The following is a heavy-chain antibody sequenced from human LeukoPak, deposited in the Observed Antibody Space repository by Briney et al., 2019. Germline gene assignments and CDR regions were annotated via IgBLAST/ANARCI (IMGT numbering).Heavy chain of an antibody. Sequence: GGSLRLSCAASGFTVSSNYMTWVRQAPGKGPQWVSVIHKNAITYYADTVKGRFTISRDNSKNTLYLHMNSLRDEDTALYYCAGDRAYPNDVFNIWGQGTMITVS. CDR3: AGDRAYPNDVFNI. V-gene: IGHV3-53*01. CDR2: IHKNAIT. D-gene: IGHD2-21*01. J-gene: IGHJ3*02. CDR1: GFTVSSNY.